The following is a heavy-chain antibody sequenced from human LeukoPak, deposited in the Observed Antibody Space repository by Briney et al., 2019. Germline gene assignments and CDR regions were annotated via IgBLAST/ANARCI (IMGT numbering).Heavy chain of an antibody. CDR1: GFTFSSYA. J-gene: IGHJ4*02. V-gene: IGHV3-23*01. CDR3: AKDPDSRSQGYFDY. Sequence: GGSLRLSCAASGFTFSSYAMSWVRRAPGKGLGWVSAIIGGGGTTYYADSVKGRFTISRDNSMNTLFLQMNSLRADDTAVYYCAKDPDSRSQGYFDYWGQGTLVTVSS. D-gene: IGHD1-26*01. CDR2: IIGGGGTT.